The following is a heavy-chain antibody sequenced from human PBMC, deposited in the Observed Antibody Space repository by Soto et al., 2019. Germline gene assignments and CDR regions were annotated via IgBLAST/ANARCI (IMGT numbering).Heavy chain of an antibody. CDR1: GGSISSGDYY. J-gene: IGHJ4*02. V-gene: IGHV4-30-4*01. Sequence: QVQLQESGPGLVKPSQTLSLTCTVSGGSISSGDYYWSWIRQPPGKGLEWIGYIYYSGSTYYNPSLKSRVTXSXDPXKNQFSLKLSSVTAADTAVYYCASGSSSWLYYFDYWGQGTLVTVSS. CDR3: ASGSSSWLYYFDY. D-gene: IGHD6-13*01. CDR2: IYYSGST.